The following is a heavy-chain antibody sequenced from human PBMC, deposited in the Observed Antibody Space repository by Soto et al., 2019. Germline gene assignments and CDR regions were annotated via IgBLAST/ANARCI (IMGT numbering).Heavy chain of an antibody. CDR3: ASEAGYYDSSGYNWFDP. V-gene: IGHV4-30-4*01. D-gene: IGHD3-22*01. CDR1: GGSVSSGDYY. J-gene: IGHJ5*02. CDR2: IYYSGST. Sequence: PSETLSLTCTVSGGSVSSGDYYWTWIRQPPGRGLEWIGYIYYSGSTYYNPSLESRVTISLNTSKNQFSLNLSSVTAADTAVYYCASEAGYYDSSGYNWFDPWGQGTLVTVSS.